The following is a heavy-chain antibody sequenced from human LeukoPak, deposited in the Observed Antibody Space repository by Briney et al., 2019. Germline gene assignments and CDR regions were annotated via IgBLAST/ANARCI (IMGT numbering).Heavy chain of an antibody. CDR2: ISPSGGST. D-gene: IGHD5-18*01. CDR3: ARAIRKYSIDY. Sequence: GASVKVSCKAFGYTFTSNYMHWVRQAPGQGPEWMGVISPSGGSTTYAQKFQGRVTLTRDMSTSTDYLELSSLRSEDTAVYYCARAIRKYSIDYWGQGTLVTVSS. J-gene: IGHJ4*02. V-gene: IGHV1-46*01. CDR1: GYTFTSNY.